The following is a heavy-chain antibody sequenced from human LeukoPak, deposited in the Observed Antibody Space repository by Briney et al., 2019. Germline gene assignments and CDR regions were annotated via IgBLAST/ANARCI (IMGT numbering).Heavy chain of an antibody. J-gene: IGHJ6*02. CDR1: GFSFSSYA. V-gene: IGHV3-23*01. D-gene: IGHD2-2*01. CDR2: ISGSDGTT. Sequence: GGSLRLSCAASGFSFSSYAMSWVRQAPGKGLEWVSAISGSDGTTYYADSVKGRFTISRDNSKNTLYLQMNSLRAEDTAEYYCAKVAGYQPYYGMDVWGQETTVTVSS. CDR3: AKVAGYQPYYGMDV.